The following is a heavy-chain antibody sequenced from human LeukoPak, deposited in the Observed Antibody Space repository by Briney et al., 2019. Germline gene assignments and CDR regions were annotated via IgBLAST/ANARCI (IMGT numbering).Heavy chain of an antibody. CDR3: ASGYSGYDALDY. D-gene: IGHD5-12*01. CDR2: IYYSGST. V-gene: IGHV4-59*01. CDR1: GGSISSYY. Sequence: PSETLSPTCTVSGGSISSYYWSWIRQPPGKGLEWIGYIYYSGSTNYNPSLKSRVTISVDTSKNQFSLKLSSVTAADTAVYYCASGYSGYDALDYWGQGTLVTVSS. J-gene: IGHJ4*02.